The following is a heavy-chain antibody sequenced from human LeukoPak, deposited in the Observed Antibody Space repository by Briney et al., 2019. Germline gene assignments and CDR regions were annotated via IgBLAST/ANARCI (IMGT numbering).Heavy chain of an antibody. CDR1: GYTFTSYT. D-gene: IGHD5-24*01. V-gene: IGHV1-3*03. CDR2: INTGNGNT. Sequence: GASVKVSCKASGYTFTSYTMHWVRQAPGQRLEWMGWINTGNGNTKYSQEFQGRVTITRDTSASTAYMELSSLRAEDTAVYYCARVRDGYKPPKLSSYYYMDVWGKGTTVTISS. CDR3: ARVRDGYKPPKLSSYYYMDV. J-gene: IGHJ6*03.